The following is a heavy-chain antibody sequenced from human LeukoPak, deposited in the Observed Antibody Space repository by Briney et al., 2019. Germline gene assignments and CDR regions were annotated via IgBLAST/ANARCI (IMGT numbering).Heavy chain of an antibody. V-gene: IGHV3-7*01. CDR3: ARGPNYGDRVDYFDY. CDR1: GFIFRNHW. J-gene: IGHJ4*02. CDR2: IKQGGNEK. D-gene: IGHD4-17*01. Sequence: GGSLRLSCAASGFIFRNHWMSWVRQVPGRGLEWVAHIKQGGNEKHYVDSVEGRFTLSRDDSKNSLYLQMNSLRVDDSAVYYSARGPNYGDRVDYFDYWGQGTLVTVSS.